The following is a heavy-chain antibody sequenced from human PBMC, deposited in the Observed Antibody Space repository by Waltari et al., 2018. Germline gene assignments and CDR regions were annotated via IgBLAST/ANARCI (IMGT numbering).Heavy chain of an antibody. D-gene: IGHD3-3*01. CDR1: GGSIRSYY. Sequence: QGQLQESGPGLVKPSETLSLTCTVSGGSIRSYYWSWIRQSPGKALEWIGYIDDSGSTKYNPSLNPRVPISVDTPHNHLSLKMNSLTPADPAVYYCAGFGPSGYWPFDFWGQGIQVTVSS. J-gene: IGHJ4*02. V-gene: IGHV4-59*01. CDR2: IDDSGST. CDR3: AGFGPSGYWPFDF.